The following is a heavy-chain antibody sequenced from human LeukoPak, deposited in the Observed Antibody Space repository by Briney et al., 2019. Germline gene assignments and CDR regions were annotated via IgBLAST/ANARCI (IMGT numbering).Heavy chain of an antibody. CDR1: GGSITSDH. D-gene: IGHD2-15*01. CDR2: IYYSGRT. J-gene: IGHJ4*02. Sequence: PSETLSLTCTVSGGSITSDHWNWIRQPPGKGLEWIGCIYYSGRTYYNPSLKSRITISVDMSKMQFSLRLTSVTAADTAVYFCARHHDGGPKLRLDFWGLGVLVTVSS. CDR3: ARHHDGGPKLRLDF. V-gene: IGHV4-59*01.